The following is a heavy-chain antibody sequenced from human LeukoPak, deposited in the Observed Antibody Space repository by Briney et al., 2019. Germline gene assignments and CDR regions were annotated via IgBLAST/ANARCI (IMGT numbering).Heavy chain of an antibody. CDR2: ISGRGDLE. V-gene: IGHV3-23*01. D-gene: IGHD3-3*01. CDR1: GFTFSSYA. CDR3: AREGDFWSGYPIDHYYYMDV. J-gene: IGHJ6*03. Sequence: GGSLRLSCSASGFTFSSYAMTWVRQAPGKGLEWVSTISGRGDLEFYTESVKGRFTISRDHSKNTVHPQMDSLRAEDTAIYYCAREGDFWSGYPIDHYYYMDVWGKGTTVTVTS.